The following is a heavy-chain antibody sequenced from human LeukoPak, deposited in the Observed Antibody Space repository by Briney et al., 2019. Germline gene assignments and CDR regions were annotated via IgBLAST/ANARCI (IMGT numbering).Heavy chain of an antibody. CDR1: GGSISSYF. V-gene: IGHV4-34*01. CDR2: INHSGST. CDR3: ARAIVVVTANSYYFDY. J-gene: IGHJ4*02. D-gene: IGHD2-21*02. Sequence: SETLSLTCTVSGGSISSYFWSWIRQPPGKGLEWIGEINHSGSTNYNPSLKSRVTISVDTSKNQFSLKLSSVTAADTAVYYCARAIVVVTANSYYFDYWGQGTLVTVSS.